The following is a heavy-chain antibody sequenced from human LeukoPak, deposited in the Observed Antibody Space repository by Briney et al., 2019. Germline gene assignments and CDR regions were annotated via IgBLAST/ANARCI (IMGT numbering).Heavy chain of an antibody. Sequence: GASGKVSCKASGYTFTGYYMHWVRQAPGQGLEWMGWINPNSGGTNYAQKFQGRVTMTRDTSISTAYMELSRLTSDDTAVYYCARGGVSIAARPDDYWGQGTLVTVSS. CDR3: ARGGVSIAARPDDY. D-gene: IGHD6-6*01. J-gene: IGHJ4*02. V-gene: IGHV1-2*02. CDR1: GYTFTGYY. CDR2: INPNSGGT.